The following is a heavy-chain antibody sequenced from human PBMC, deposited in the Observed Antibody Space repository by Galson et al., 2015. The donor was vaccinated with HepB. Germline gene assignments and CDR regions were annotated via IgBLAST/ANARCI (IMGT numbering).Heavy chain of an antibody. CDR1: GFTFSSYG. V-gene: IGHV3-30*18. Sequence: SLRLSCAASGFTFSSYGMHWVRQAPGKGLEWVAVISYDGSNKYYADSVKGRFTISRDNSKNTLYLQMNSLRAEDTAVYYCAKTLSGYYYYGMDVWGQGTTVTVSS. CDR3: AKTLSGYYYYGMDV. CDR2: ISYDGSNK. J-gene: IGHJ6*02. D-gene: IGHD2-15*01.